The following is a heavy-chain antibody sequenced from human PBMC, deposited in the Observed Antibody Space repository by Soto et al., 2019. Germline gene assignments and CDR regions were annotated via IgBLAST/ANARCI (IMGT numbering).Heavy chain of an antibody. CDR1: GFTFSSYG. J-gene: IGHJ4*02. Sequence: QVKLVESGGGVVQPGRSLRLSCAASGFTFSSYGMHWVRQAPGKGLEWVAVIWYDGSNKYYADSVKGRFTISRDNSKNTLYLQINSLRAEDTAVYYCARDHRTQTYYYDSSGALDYWGQGTLVTVSS. CDR2: IWYDGSNK. D-gene: IGHD3-22*01. V-gene: IGHV3-33*01. CDR3: ARDHRTQTYYYDSSGALDY.